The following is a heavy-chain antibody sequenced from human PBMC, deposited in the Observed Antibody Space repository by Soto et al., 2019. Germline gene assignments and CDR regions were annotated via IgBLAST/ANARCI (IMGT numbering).Heavy chain of an antibody. CDR2: ISSSAGNT. D-gene: IGHD7-27*01. V-gene: IGHV3-23*01. Sequence: GGALRLSCAGSGFTFNSYAMSWVRQAPGKGLEWVSSISSSAGNTYYADSVKGRFTVSRDNSRNTLYLQMNSLRAEDTAVYFCAKVPNWGGHYYFDYWGQGTLVTVSS. CDR3: AKVPNWGGHYYFDY. CDR1: GFTFNSYA. J-gene: IGHJ4*02.